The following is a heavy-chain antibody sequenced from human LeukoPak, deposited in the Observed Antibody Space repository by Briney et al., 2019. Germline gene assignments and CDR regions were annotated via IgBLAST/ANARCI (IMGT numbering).Heavy chain of an antibody. CDR1: GFIFSNSG. V-gene: IGHV3-30*02. CDR3: ARETSSEIIGGMDV. Sequence: PGGSLRLSCAASGFIFSNSGMHWVRQAPGKGLQWVAFIQTDGSPKYYADSVRGRFTISRDNFKKTCYLQMDSLRVEDTAVYYCARETSSEIIGGMDVRGQGTTVTVTS. D-gene: IGHD3-22*01. J-gene: IGHJ6*02. CDR2: IQTDGSPK.